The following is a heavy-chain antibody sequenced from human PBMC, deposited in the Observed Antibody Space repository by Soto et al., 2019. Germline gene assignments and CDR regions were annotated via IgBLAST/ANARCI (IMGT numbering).Heavy chain of an antibody. Sequence: SETLSLTCAVYGGSFSGYYWSWIRQPPGKGLEWIGEINHSGSTNYNPSLKGRFTISRDNAKNTLYLQMNSLRAEDTAVYYCARGGGSSGSDWGQGTLVTVSS. D-gene: IGHD5-12*01. CDR1: GGSFSGYY. CDR3: ARGGGSSGSD. CDR2: INHSGST. V-gene: IGHV4-34*01. J-gene: IGHJ4*02.